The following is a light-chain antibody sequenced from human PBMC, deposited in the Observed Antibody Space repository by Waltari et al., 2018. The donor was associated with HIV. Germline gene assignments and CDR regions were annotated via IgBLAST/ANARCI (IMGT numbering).Light chain of an antibody. J-gene: IGLJ2*01. Sequence: QSALTQPASVSGSPGQSITISCTRTSSDVATYKLVSWYQQHPGKAPKLTIYEVSKRPSGVSDRFSGSKSGDTASLTISGLQAVDEADYYCCSYVSNVIFGGGTKLTVL. CDR2: EVS. CDR3: CSYVSNVI. V-gene: IGLV2-23*02. CDR1: SSDVATYKL.